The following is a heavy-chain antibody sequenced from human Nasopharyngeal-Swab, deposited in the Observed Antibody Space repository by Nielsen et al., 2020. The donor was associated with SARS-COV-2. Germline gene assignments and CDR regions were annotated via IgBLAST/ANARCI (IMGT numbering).Heavy chain of an antibody. V-gene: IGHV3-23*01. CDR3: AKDLRGPYFF. D-gene: IGHD2/OR15-2a*01. J-gene: IGHJ4*02. CDR1: GFTFSGFA. CDR2: IVGSGDISGSGGST. Sequence: GESLKISCAASGFTFSGFAMSWVRQTPGKGLEWVAAIVGSGDISGSGGSTYYADSVKGRFTISRDNSKNTLSLQMNSLRAEDTAVYYCAKDLRGPYFFWGQGTLVTVSS.